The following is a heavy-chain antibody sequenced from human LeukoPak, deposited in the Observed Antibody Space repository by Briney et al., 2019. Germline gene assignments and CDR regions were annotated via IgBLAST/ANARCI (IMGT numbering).Heavy chain of an antibody. J-gene: IGHJ3*02. CDR1: GFIFTDYP. Sequence: GGSLRLSCAASGFIFTDYPIHWVRQTPDKGLECVALMSIDGNTKYYANSVRGRFTVSRDNSKHTVYLQMSSLRVADTAVYYCVSCVPAARFPHAFDIWGQGTMVTVSS. CDR3: VSCVPAARFPHAFDI. CDR2: MSIDGNTK. D-gene: IGHD2-2*01. V-gene: IGHV3-30-3*01.